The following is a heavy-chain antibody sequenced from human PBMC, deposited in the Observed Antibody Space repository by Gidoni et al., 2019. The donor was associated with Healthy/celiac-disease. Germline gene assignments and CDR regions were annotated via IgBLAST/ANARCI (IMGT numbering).Heavy chain of an antibody. V-gene: IGHV3-23*01. CDR3: AKGSGGSCYSGLDP. CDR1: GFTFSSYY. CDR2: ISGSGGST. Sequence: EVQLLASGGGLVQPGVSLRLSGAASGFTFSSYYMSWVRQAPGKGLEWVSAISGSGGSTYYADSVKGRFTISRDNAKNTLELQMNSLRAEDTAVYYCAKGSGGSCYSGLDPWGQGTLVTVSS. J-gene: IGHJ5*02. D-gene: IGHD2-15*01.